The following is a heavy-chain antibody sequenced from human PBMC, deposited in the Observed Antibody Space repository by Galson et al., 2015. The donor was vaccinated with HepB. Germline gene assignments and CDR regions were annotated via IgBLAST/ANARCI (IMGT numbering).Heavy chain of an antibody. J-gene: IGHJ3*02. Sequence: QSGAEVKKPGESLKISCEGSGYRFTSYWIAWVRQMPGKGLEWMGVIYPGDSDTKYSPSFQGQVTISADKSINTAYLQWSSLKAPDTAMYYCARVELDSFDIWGQGTMVTVSS. CDR2: IYPGDSDT. D-gene: IGHD1-26*01. CDR3: ARVELDSFDI. CDR1: GYRFTSYW. V-gene: IGHV5-51*01.